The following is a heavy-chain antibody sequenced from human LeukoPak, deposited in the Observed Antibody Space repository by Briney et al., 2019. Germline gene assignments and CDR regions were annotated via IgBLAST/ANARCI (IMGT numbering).Heavy chain of an antibody. CDR1: GGTFSSYA. Sequence: SVKVSCKASGGTFSSYAISWVRQAPGQGLEWMGGIIPIFGTANYAQKFQGRVTITADESTSTAYMELSSLRSEDTAVYYCARDARYDYVWGSSFDYWGQGTLVTVSS. CDR3: ARDARYDYVWGSSFDY. D-gene: IGHD3-16*01. J-gene: IGHJ4*02. V-gene: IGHV1-69*13. CDR2: IIPIFGTA.